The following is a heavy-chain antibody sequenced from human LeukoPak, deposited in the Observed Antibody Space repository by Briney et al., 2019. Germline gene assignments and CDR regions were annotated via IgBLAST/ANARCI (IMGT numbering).Heavy chain of an antibody. CDR1: GFTFSSYS. CDR2: ISSGSSYI. J-gene: IGHJ3*02. V-gene: IGHV3-21*01. D-gene: IGHD5-12*01. CDR3: ARAPLSGGDAFDI. Sequence: YPGGSLRLSCAASGFTFSSYSMNWVRQAPGKGLEWVSSISSGSSYIYYADSVKGRFTISRDNAKNSLYLQMNSLRAEDTAVYYCARAPLSGGDAFDICGQGTMVTVSS.